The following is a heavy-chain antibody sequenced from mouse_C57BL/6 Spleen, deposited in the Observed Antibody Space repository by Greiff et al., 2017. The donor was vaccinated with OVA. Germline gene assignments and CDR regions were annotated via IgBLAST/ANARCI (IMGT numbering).Heavy chain of an antibody. CDR3: ARSYGYDGYAIDC. CDR1: GYTFTSYT. D-gene: IGHD2-2*01. CDR2: INPSSGYT. Sequence: QVQLQQSGAELARPGASVKMSCKASGYTFTSYTMHWVKQRPGQGLEWIGYINPSSGYTKYNQKFKGKATLTADKSSSTAYMQLSSLTSEESAVYYSARSYGYDGYAIDCWGQVTTVTVSS. V-gene: IGHV1-4*01. J-gene: IGHJ4*01.